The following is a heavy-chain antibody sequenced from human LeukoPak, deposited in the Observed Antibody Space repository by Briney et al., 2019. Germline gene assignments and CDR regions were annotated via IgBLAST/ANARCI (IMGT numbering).Heavy chain of an antibody. CDR2: IKQDGSKE. J-gene: IGHJ4*02. CDR1: GFTFSRYW. Sequence: GGSLRLSCAASGFTFSRYWMSWVRQAPGKGLEWVANIKQDGSKEYYVDPVKGRFTISRDNAKNSLYLQMNSLRAEDTAVYYCARDDYSSSDYWGQGTLVTVSS. CDR3: ARDDYSSSDY. D-gene: IGHD6-6*01. V-gene: IGHV3-7*03.